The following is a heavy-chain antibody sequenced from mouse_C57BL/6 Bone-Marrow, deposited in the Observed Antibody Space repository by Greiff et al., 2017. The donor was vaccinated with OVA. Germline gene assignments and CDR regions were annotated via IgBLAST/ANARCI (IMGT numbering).Heavy chain of an antibody. V-gene: IGHV5-4*01. D-gene: IGHD2-2*01. CDR1: GFTFSSYA. Sequence: EVQRVESGGGLVKPGGSLKLSCAASGFTFSSYAMSWVRQTPEKRLEWVATISDGGSYTYYPDNVKGRFTISRDNAKNNLYLQMSHLKSEDTAMYYCARDGGLRYAMDYWGQGTSVTVSS. CDR2: ISDGGSYT. CDR3: ARDGGLRYAMDY. J-gene: IGHJ4*01.